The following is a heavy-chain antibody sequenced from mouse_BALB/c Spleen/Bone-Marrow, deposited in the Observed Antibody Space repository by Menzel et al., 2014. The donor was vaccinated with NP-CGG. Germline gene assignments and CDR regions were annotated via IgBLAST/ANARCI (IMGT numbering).Heavy chain of an antibody. Sequence: DVQLVESGGGLVKPGGSLKLSCAASGFTFSSYGMSWVRQTPEKRLEWVATISGGGSYTNYPDSVKGRFTISRDNAKSNLYLKMSSLRSEDTALYYCARLYYDYDGGAYWGQGTLVTVSA. CDR2: ISGGGSYT. CDR3: ARLYYDYDGGAY. J-gene: IGHJ3*01. D-gene: IGHD2-4*01. CDR1: GFTFSSYG. V-gene: IGHV5-9-2*01.